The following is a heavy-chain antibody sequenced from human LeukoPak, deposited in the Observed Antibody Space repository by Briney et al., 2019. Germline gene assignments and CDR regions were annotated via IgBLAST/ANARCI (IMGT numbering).Heavy chain of an antibody. CDR3: ARSRGSCYSCGDY. CDR2: IIPIFGTA. J-gene: IGHJ4*02. D-gene: IGHD2-15*01. CDR1: GGTFSSYA. Sequence: SVKVSCKASGGTFSSYAINWVRQAPGQGLEWMGGIIPIFGTANYAQKFQGRVTITADESTSTAYMELSSLRSEDTAVYYCARSRGSCYSCGDYWGQGTLVTVSS. V-gene: IGHV1-69*13.